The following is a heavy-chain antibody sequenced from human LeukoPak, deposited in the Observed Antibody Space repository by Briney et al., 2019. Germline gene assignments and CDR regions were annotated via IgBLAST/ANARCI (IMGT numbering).Heavy chain of an antibody. Sequence: GGSLRLSCAASGFTFTTYWMSWVRQAPVKGLEWVANIKQDGSEKYFVDSVKGRFTISRDNAKNSLYLQMNSLRAEDTAVYYCAREKLDGDYFFDYWGQGTLVTVSS. CDR3: AREKLDGDYFFDY. CDR1: GFTFTTYW. CDR2: IKQDGSEK. D-gene: IGHD4-17*01. J-gene: IGHJ4*02. V-gene: IGHV3-7*01.